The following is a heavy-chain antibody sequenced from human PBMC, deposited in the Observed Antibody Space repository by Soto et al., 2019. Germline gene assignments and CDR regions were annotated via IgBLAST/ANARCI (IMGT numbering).Heavy chain of an antibody. J-gene: IGHJ4*02. CDR1: GGSISSYY. Sequence: TSETLSLTCTVSGGSISSYYWSWIRQPPGKGLEWIGYIYYSGSTNYNPSLKSRVTISVDTSKNQFSLKLSSVTAADTAVYYCASQIAAAGINYFDYWGQGTLVTSPQ. CDR2: IYYSGST. D-gene: IGHD6-13*01. CDR3: ASQIAAAGINYFDY. V-gene: IGHV4-59*01.